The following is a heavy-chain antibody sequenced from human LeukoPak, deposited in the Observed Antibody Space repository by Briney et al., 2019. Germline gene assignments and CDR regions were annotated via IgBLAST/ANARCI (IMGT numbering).Heavy chain of an antibody. CDR3: ARETRSGWLLYFDY. CDR1: GGSISSYY. CDR2: IYTSGST. J-gene: IGHJ4*02. Sequence: SETLSLTCTVSGGSISSYYWSWIRQPAGKGLEWIGRIYTSGSTNYNPSLKSRVTMSVDTSKNQFSLKLSSVTAADTAVYYCARETRSGWLLYFDYWGQGTLATVSS. D-gene: IGHD6-19*01. V-gene: IGHV4-4*07.